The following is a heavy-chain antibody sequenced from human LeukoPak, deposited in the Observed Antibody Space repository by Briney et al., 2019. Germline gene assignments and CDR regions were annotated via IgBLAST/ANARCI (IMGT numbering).Heavy chain of an antibody. CDR2: ISYDGSNK. D-gene: IGHD6-13*01. V-gene: IGHV3-30-3*01. J-gene: IGHJ4*02. Sequence: GRSLRLSCAASGFTFSSYAMHWVRQAPGKGLEWVAVISYDGSNKYYADSVKGRFTISRDNSKNTLYLQMNSLRAEDTAVYYCARDRRQSSSWYGYYFDYWGQGTLVTVSS. CDR1: GFTFSSYA. CDR3: ARDRRQSSSWYGYYFDY.